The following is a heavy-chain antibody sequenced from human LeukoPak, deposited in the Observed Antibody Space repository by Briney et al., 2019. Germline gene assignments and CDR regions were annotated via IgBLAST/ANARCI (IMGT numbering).Heavy chain of an antibody. CDR2: IKQDGSEK. V-gene: IGHV3-7*05. CDR1: GITFSSFW. J-gene: IGHJ5*01. D-gene: IGHD3-22*01. CDR3: ARGPHDGSGWYEF. Sequence: PGGSLRLSCAASGITFSSFWMSWVRQAPGKGLEWVANIKQDGSEKYYVDSVKGRFTISRDNAKNSLYLQMNSLRAEDTAVYFCARGPHDGSGWYEFWGQGTLVTVSS.